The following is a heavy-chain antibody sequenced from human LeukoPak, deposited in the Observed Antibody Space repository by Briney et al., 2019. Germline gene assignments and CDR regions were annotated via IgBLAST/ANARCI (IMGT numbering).Heavy chain of an antibody. J-gene: IGHJ3*02. CDR2: IYSTGSI. CDR1: GGSFSNYH. V-gene: IGHV4-59*08. CDR3: ARWNLDLAYDI. D-gene: IGHD1-1*01. Sequence: PSETLSLTCTLSGGSFSNYHWTWIRQPPGKGLEWLGYIYSTGSISYNPSLESRVTISIDTSKNTFSLKLTSVTAADTAVYFCARWNLDLAYDIWGQGTMVTVSS.